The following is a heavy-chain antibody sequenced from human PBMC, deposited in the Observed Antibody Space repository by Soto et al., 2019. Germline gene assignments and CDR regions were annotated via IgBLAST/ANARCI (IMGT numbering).Heavy chain of an antibody. CDR3: AKSRADIVLMVYALDAFDI. Sequence: GGSLRLSCAASGFTFSSYAMGWVRQAPGKGLEWVSAISGSGGSTYYADSVKGRFTISRDNSKNTLYLQMNSLRAEDTAVYYCAKSRADIVLMVYALDAFDIWGQGTMVTVSS. CDR2: ISGSGGST. D-gene: IGHD2-8*01. J-gene: IGHJ3*02. V-gene: IGHV3-23*01. CDR1: GFTFSSYA.